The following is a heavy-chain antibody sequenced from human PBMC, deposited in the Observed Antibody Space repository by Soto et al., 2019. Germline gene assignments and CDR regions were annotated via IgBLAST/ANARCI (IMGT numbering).Heavy chain of an antibody. CDR2: IYHGGST. D-gene: IGHD6-19*01. J-gene: IGHJ4*02. CDR1: GGSISSSNW. Sequence: SETLSLTCAVSGGSISSSNWWSWGRQPPGKGLEWSGGIYHGGSTNYNPSLRRRVTRSVDKSKNQFSLKLSAVTAADTAVYYGARDRRDSSGWYKDYWGQGTLVTVSS. V-gene: IGHV4-4*02. CDR3: ARDRRDSSGWYKDY.